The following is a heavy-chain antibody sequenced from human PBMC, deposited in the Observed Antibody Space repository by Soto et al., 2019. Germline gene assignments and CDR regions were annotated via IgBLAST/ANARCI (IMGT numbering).Heavy chain of an antibody. D-gene: IGHD3-22*01. CDR3: ARHRYNYYDDSVYSYFDY. V-gene: IGHV1-18*04. CDR2: INAYNGST. CDR1: GYTFTSHR. Sequence: VNVSRKASGYTFTSHRISWVRPAPGRGLAGMGWINAYNGSTNYAQKLRGGVTMNTATSTSTAYMELRSQRSDDTAVYYCARHRYNYYDDSVYSYFDYWGQGTLVTVYS. J-gene: IGHJ4*02.